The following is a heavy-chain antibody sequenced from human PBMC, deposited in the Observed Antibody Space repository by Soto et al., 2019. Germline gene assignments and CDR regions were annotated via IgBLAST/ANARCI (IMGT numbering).Heavy chain of an antibody. J-gene: IGHJ5*02. CDR3: ARGDIARWFDP. V-gene: IGHV4-59*01. CDR2: IYYSGST. Sequence: TSETLSLTCTVSGGSISSYYWSWIRQPPGKGLEWIGYIYYSGSTNYNPSLKSRVTISVDTSKNQFSLKLSSVTAADTAVYYCARGDIARWFDPWGQGTLVTVSS. D-gene: IGHD5-12*01. CDR1: GGSISSYY.